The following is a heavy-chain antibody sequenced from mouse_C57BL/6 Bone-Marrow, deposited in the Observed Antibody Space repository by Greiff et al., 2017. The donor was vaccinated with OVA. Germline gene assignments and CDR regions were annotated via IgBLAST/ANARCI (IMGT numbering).Heavy chain of an antibody. D-gene: IGHD1-1*01. CDR3: ARIYYYGSSPYYYAMDD. J-gene: IGHJ4*01. CDR2: INPYNGGT. V-gene: IGHV1-19*01. CDR1: GYTFTDYY. Sequence: VQLQQSGPVLVKPGASVKMSCKASGYTFTDYYMNWVKQSHGKSLEWIGVINPYNGGTSYNQKFKGKATLTVDKSSSTAYMELNSLTSEDSAVYYCARIYYYGSSPYYYAMDDWGQGTSVTVSS.